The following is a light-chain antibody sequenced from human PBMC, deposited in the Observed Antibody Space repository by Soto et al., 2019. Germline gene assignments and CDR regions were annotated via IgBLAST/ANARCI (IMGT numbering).Light chain of an antibody. CDR3: HQYGSSPSYT. CDR1: QSVSSSSY. J-gene: IGKJ2*01. CDR2: GAS. V-gene: IGKV3-20*01. Sequence: EIVLTQSPGTLSLSPGERATLSCRASQSVSSSSYLAWYQQKPGQAPRLLIYGASSRATGIPDRFSGSWSGTDFTLTISRLEPEDFAVYYCHQYGSSPSYTFGQGTQLEIK.